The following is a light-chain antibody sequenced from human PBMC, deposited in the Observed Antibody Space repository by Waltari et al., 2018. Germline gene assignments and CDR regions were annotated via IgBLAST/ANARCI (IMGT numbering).Light chain of an antibody. V-gene: IGKV3-15*01. Sequence: VLLTQSPASLSVSPGDTVILSCRASQSVRTNLVWYQQKAGQAPRNLIYGASTRASGVPSRFSGSGSETDFTLIISSLQSEDAAVYFCQQYYVWPPITFGGGTKLEI. CDR3: QQYYVWPPIT. CDR2: GAS. J-gene: IGKJ4*01. CDR1: QSVRTN.